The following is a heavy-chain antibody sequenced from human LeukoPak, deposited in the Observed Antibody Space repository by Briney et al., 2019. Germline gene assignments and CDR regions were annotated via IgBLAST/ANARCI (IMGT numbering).Heavy chain of an antibody. CDR2: ITGGHGAT. CDR3: ARDRSTDAISEY. D-gene: IGHD1-1*01. V-gene: IGHV3-23*01. CDR1: GFNFNTYT. J-gene: IGHJ4*02. Sequence: GGSLRLSCSASGFNFNTYTLTWVRQAPGKRPEWLSAITGGHGATYYADSATGRFTISRDYSRNTVYLHMSALRAEDTAVYYCARDRSTDAISEYWGQGTLVAVSS.